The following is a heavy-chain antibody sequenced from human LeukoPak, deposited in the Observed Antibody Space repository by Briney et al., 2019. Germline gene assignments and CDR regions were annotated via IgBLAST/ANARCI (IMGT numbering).Heavy chain of an antibody. CDR3: ASDFWSGYTFDY. D-gene: IGHD3-3*01. J-gene: IGHJ4*02. Sequence: GGSLRLSCAASEFTFDDYAMHWVRQAPGKGLVWVSRINSDGSSASYADSVKGRFTISRDNAKNTLYLQMNSLRAEDTAVYYCASDFWSGYTFDYWGQGTLVTVSS. V-gene: IGHV3-74*01. CDR2: INSDGSSA. CDR1: EFTFDDYA.